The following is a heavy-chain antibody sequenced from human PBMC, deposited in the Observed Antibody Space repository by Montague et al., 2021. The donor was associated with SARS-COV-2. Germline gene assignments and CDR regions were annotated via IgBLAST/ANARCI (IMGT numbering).Heavy chain of an antibody. CDR2: VSHPGSA. CDR3: ARGAYNRVIFVVSPRYYFDY. Sequence: SETLSLTCAVYTEAFNGYYWTWIRQPPGKGLEWIRDVSHPGSAKYNPSLKGRVSISVNTWRKQVSLRLTSVTAADTATYYCARGAYNRVIFVVSPRYYFDYWGQGNMVAVSA. J-gene: IGHJ4*02. D-gene: IGHD3-9*01. CDR1: TEAFNGYY. V-gene: IGHV4-34*01.